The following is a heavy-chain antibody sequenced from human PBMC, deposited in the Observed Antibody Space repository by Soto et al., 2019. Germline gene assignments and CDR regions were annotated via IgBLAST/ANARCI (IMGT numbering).Heavy chain of an antibody. D-gene: IGHD2-21*01. Sequence: PGGSLRLSCAASGFTFNTYAMHWVRQAPGKGLEWVSAISGSGGSTYYADSVKGRFTISRDNSKNTLYLQMNSLRAEDTAVYYCAKGQTMGGDYYYGMDVWGQGTTGTVSS. CDR1: GFTFNTYA. CDR2: ISGSGGST. J-gene: IGHJ6*02. CDR3: AKGQTMGGDYYYGMDV. V-gene: IGHV3-23*01.